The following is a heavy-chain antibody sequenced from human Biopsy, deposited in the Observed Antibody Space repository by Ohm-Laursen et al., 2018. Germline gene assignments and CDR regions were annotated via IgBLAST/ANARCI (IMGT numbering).Heavy chain of an antibody. J-gene: IGHJ2*01. V-gene: IGHV1-69*06. CDR3: ARFPLGAYDDSGSYRAVEHWYFDL. CDR1: GGTFTNHA. D-gene: IGHD3-22*01. CDR2: SIPLFNTA. Sequence: GSSVKVSCKASGGTFTNHAVGWVRQAPGQGLEWVGSSIPLFNTANYAYKFQGRVTLTADKSTTTAYMELSSLRSEDTAIYYCARFPLGAYDDSGSYRAVEHWYFDLWGRGTLVTVSS.